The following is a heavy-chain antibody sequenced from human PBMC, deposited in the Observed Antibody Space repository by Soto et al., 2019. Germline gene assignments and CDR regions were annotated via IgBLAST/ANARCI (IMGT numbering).Heavy chain of an antibody. Sequence: SETLSLTCAVYGGSFSGDYWSWIRQPPGKGLEWIGEINHSGSTNYNPSLKSRVTISVDTSKNQFSLKLSSVTAADTAVYYCARGRWFGELGYWGQGTLVTVS. CDR1: GGSFSGDY. V-gene: IGHV4-34*01. D-gene: IGHD3-10*01. CDR2: INHSGST. CDR3: ARGRWFGELGY. J-gene: IGHJ4*02.